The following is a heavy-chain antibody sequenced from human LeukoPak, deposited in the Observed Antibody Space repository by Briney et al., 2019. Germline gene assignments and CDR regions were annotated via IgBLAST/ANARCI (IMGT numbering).Heavy chain of an antibody. CDR2: IYYSGSP. V-gene: IGHV4-59*08. D-gene: IGHD6-13*01. J-gene: IGHJ4*02. CDR1: GGAISSHY. CDR3: ARLLHPNSNNWYLDY. Sequence: SETLSLTCTVSGGAISSHYRSWIRQPPGKGREWIGYIYYSGSPNYNPSLNSRVTISVETSKNQFSLKLNSVTAADTAVYYCARLLHPNSNNWYLDYWGQGTLVTVSS.